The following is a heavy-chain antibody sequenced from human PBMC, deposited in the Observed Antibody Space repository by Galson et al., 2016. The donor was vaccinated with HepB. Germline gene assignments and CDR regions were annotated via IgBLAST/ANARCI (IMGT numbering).Heavy chain of an antibody. J-gene: IGHJ4*02. D-gene: IGHD2-15*01. Sequence: SLRLSCAASGITFSNAYMGWVRQAPGKGLEWVGRIKRTTDGGTTYYAAPVKGRFTIPTDATKNTLNLQINSLNTEDTAVYYCTTGACSGVGCYSFNYWGQGTLVTVSS. CDR1: GITFSNAY. V-gene: IGHV3-15*01. CDR2: IKRTTDGGTT. CDR3: TTGACSGVGCYSFNY.